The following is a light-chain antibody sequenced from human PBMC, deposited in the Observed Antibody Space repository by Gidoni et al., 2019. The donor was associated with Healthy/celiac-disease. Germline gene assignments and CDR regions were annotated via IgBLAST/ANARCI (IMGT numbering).Light chain of an antibody. CDR3: AAWDDSLNGPLYV. V-gene: IGLV1-44*01. J-gene: IGLJ1*01. CDR2: SNN. Sequence: QSVLTQPPSASGTPGQRVPISCSGSSSNIGSNTVNWYQQLPGTAPKLLIYSNNQRPSGVPDRFSGSNSGTSASLAISGLQSEDEADYYCAAWDDSLNGPLYVFGTGTKVTVL. CDR1: SSNIGSNT.